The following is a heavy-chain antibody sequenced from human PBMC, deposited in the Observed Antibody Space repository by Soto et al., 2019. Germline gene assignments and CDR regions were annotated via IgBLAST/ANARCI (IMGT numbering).Heavy chain of an antibody. CDR2: INHSGST. Sequence: QVQLQQWGAGLLKPSETLSLTCAVYGGSFSGYYWSWIRQPPGKGLEWIGEINHSGSTNYNPSLKGRVTISVDTSKNQFSLKLSSVTAADTAVYYCARQMTTVTPIDYWGQGTLVTVSS. D-gene: IGHD4-17*01. CDR3: ARQMTTVTPIDY. V-gene: IGHV4-34*01. J-gene: IGHJ4*02. CDR1: GGSFSGYY.